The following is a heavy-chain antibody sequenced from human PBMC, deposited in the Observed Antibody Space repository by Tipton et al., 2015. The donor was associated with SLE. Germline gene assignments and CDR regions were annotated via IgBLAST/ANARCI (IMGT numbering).Heavy chain of an antibody. D-gene: IGHD6-6*01. CDR3: ARSMSIAARGNAFDI. J-gene: IGHJ3*02. V-gene: IGHV4-59*01. CDR1: GFTFSSYA. CDR2: IYYSGST. Sequence: LRLSCAASGFTFSSYAMSWVRQAPGKGLEWIGYIYYSGSTNYNPSLKSRVTISVDTSKNQFSLKLSSVTAADTAVYYCARSMSIAARGNAFDIWGQGTMVTVSS.